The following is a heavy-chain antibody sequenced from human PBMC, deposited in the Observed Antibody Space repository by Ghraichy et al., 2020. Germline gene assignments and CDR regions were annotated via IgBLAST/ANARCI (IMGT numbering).Heavy chain of an antibody. V-gene: IGHV3-23*01. Sequence: GGSLRLSCAASGFTFSSYVMSWVRQAPGKGLEWVSAISGSGGRTYYADSVKGRFTISRDNSKNTLFLQMNSLRADDTAVYYCALLPTSLTFDYWGQGTLVTVSS. CDR3: ALLPTSLTFDY. CDR1: GFTFSSYV. CDR2: ISGSGGRT. J-gene: IGHJ4*02.